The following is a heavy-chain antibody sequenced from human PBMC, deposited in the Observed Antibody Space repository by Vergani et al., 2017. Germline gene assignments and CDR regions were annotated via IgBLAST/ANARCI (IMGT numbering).Heavy chain of an antibody. CDR1: GFTFSSYS. V-gene: IGHV3-48*01. CDR2: ISSSSSTI. CDR3: AREVEMATSHFDY. J-gene: IGHJ4*02. Sequence: VQLVESGGGLVQPGGSLRLSCAASGFTFSSYSMNWVRQAPGKGLEWVSYISSSSSTIYYADSVKGRFTISRDNAKNSLYLQMNSLRAEDTAVYYCAREVEMATSHFDYWGQGTLVTVSS. D-gene: IGHD5-24*01.